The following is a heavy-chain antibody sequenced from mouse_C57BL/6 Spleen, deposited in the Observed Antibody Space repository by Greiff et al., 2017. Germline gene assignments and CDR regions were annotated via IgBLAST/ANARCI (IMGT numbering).Heavy chain of an antibody. CDR1: GYSITSGYY. Sequence: EVQLQQSGPGLVKPTQSLSLTCSVTGYSITSGYYWNWIRQFPGNKLEWMGYISYDGSNNYNPSLKNRISITRDTSKNQFFLKLNSVTTEATATYYCASPVRLPYYYAMDYWGQGTSVTVSS. J-gene: IGHJ4*01. D-gene: IGHD2-2*01. CDR3: ASPVRLPYYYAMDY. CDR2: ISYDGSN. V-gene: IGHV3-6*01.